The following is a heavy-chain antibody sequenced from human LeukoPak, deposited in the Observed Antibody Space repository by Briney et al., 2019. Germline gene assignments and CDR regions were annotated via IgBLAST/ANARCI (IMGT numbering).Heavy chain of an antibody. D-gene: IGHD2-15*01. V-gene: IGHV3-30*04. CDR1: GFTFSSYA. Sequence: GGSLRLSCAASGFTFSSYAMHSVRQGPGKGLGLGAVISYDGSNKYYADSVKGRFTISRDNSKNTLYLQMNSLRAEDTAVYYCARVNRVVAATFYYYYGMDVWGQGTTVTVSS. CDR2: ISYDGSNK. CDR3: ARVNRVVAATFYYYYGMDV. J-gene: IGHJ6*02.